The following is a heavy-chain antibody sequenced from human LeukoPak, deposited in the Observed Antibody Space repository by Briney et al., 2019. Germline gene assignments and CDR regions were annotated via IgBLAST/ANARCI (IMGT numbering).Heavy chain of an antibody. Sequence: ASVKVSCKASGYNFDKFGIAWVRQAPGQGLEWMGWINTHNGNTKYAQDIQGRVTMTTDTSTSTVYMELRSLRSDDTAVYFCARDTQQHLKRYDYWGQGTQVTVSS. CDR2: INTHNGNT. CDR1: GYNFDKFG. V-gene: IGHV1-18*01. CDR3: ARDTQQHLKRYDY. D-gene: IGHD6-13*01. J-gene: IGHJ4*02.